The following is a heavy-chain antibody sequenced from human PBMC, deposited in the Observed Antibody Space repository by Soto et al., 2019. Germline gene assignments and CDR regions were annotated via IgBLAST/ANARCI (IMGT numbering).Heavy chain of an antibody. CDR3: ARDPEAYCGGDCYNHDGGFD. CDR1: GFTFSSYG. CDR2: IWYDGSNK. Sequence: QVQLVESGGGVVQPGRSLRLSCAASGFTFSSYGMHWVRQAPGKGLEWVAVIWYDGSNKYYADSVKGRFTISTDNSKNTLYLQVTSLRAGDTAGYYCARDPEAYCGGDCYNHDGGFD. J-gene: IGHJ3*01. V-gene: IGHV3-33*01. D-gene: IGHD2-21*02.